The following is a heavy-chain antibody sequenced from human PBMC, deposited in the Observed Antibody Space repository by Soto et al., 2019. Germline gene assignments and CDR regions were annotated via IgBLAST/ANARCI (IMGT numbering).Heavy chain of an antibody. Sequence: GGSQRVSCSASGFSFSSYAMHWFRQTPGKGLEYVSAISPQGGSTYYADSVKGRFTISRDDSKNTVYLQMSSLRPDDTAVYYCVNMMIARGAFDFWGQGTLVTVSS. J-gene: IGHJ4*02. V-gene: IGHV3-64D*06. CDR3: VNMMIARGAFDF. CDR1: GFSFSSYA. D-gene: IGHD2-21*01. CDR2: ISPQGGST.